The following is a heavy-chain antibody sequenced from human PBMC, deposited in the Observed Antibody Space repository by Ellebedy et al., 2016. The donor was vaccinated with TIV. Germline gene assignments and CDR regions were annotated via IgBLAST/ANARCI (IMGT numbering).Heavy chain of an antibody. J-gene: IGHJ4*02. CDR3: ARATEGLDY. D-gene: IGHD1-14*01. CDR1: GFTFSSYD. CDR2: IGTAVDT. V-gene: IGHV3-13*01. Sequence: GESLKISCAASGFTFSSYDMHWVRQVTGKGLEWVSAIGTAVDTYYPGSVKGRFTISREHAKNSLYLQMNSLRAGDTAVYYCARATEGLDYWGQGTLVTVSS.